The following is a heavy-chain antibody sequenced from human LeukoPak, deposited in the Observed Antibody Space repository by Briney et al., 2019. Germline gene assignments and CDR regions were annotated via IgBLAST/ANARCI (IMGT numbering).Heavy chain of an antibody. Sequence: ASVKVSCKASGYTFTSYAMHWVRQAPGQRLEWMGWINAGNGNTKYSQKFQGRVTMTRDTSISTAYMELSRLRSDDTAVYYCARYGKEQPAFDYWGQGTLVTVSS. J-gene: IGHJ4*02. CDR3: ARYGKEQPAFDY. V-gene: IGHV1-3*01. CDR1: GYTFTSYA. CDR2: INAGNGNT. D-gene: IGHD4-17*01.